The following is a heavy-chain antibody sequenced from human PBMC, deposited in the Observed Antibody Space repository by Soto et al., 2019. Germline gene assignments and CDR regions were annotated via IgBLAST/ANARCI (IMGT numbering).Heavy chain of an antibody. CDR1: GGTFSSYA. D-gene: IGHD6-19*01. CDR3: ARVWAVAGTIGVYYYGMDV. V-gene: IGHV1-69*01. Sequence: QVQLVQSGAEAKKPGSSVKVSCKASGGTFSSYAISWVRQAPGQGLEWMGGIIPIFGTANYAQKFQGRVTITADESTSTAYMELSSLRSEDTAVYYCARVWAVAGTIGVYYYGMDVWGQGTTVTVSS. CDR2: IIPIFGTA. J-gene: IGHJ6*02.